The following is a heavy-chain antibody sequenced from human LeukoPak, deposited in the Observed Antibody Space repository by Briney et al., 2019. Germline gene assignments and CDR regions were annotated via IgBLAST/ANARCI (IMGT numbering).Heavy chain of an antibody. J-gene: IGHJ6*03. CDR2: IYYRGST. CDR1: GGSISSYY. Sequence: PSEPLSLTCIVSGGSISSYYWSWIRQPPGKGLEWIGNIYYRGSTNYNPSLNSRVIMSVDTTNNQFSLRLSSVTAADTAIYYCARVGDGYNFPYYYMDFWGKGTTVIVSS. V-gene: IGHV4-59*01. CDR3: ARVGDGYNFPYYYMDF. D-gene: IGHD5-24*01.